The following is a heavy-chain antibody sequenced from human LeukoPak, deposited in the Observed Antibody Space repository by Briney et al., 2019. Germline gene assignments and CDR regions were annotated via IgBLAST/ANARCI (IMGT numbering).Heavy chain of an antibody. V-gene: IGHV1-18*01. J-gene: IGHJ6*03. CDR1: TYISSDFG. Sequence: ASVKVSCKASTYISSDFGISWVRLAPGGGLEWMGWVSGDNGQTNYGHKFYGRVTMTMETSTNTASMVLRGLRSDDTAIYHCARVFLYTTGWSAAYYYFMDVWGKGTTVIVSS. CDR3: ARVFLYTTGWSAAYYYFMDV. D-gene: IGHD6-19*01. CDR2: VSGDNGQT.